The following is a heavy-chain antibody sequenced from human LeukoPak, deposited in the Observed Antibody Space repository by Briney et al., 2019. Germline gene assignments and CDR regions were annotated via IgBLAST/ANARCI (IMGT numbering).Heavy chain of an antibody. Sequence: GGSLRLSCAASGFTFSSYAMIWPPPAPGKGREWGSGISGRGDNPYYAHSVKGRFTIYRDNSKNTMYVQMNSLRVEDTAVYYCAKDTYWNRIGWFDHWGQGSLVTVSA. D-gene: IGHD1-1*01. CDR3: AKDTYWNRIGWFDH. CDR1: GFTFSSYA. V-gene: IGHV3-23*01. CDR2: ISGRGDNP. J-gene: IGHJ5*02.